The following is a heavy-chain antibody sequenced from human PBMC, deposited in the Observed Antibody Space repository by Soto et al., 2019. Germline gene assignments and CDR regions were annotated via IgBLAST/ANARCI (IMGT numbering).Heavy chain of an antibody. V-gene: IGHV2-5*02. CDR3: AHRLVMDYCDPFDY. CDR2: IYWDDDK. D-gene: IGHD4-17*01. Sequence: QITLKESGPTLVQPTQTLTLTCTLSGFSLSTIGVGVGWIRQPPGKALEWLALIYWDDDKRYSPPLQSRLTISKDTSKNQVVLTMTNMDPVDTATYYCAHRLVMDYCDPFDYWVEGTLVTVSS. J-gene: IGHJ4*02. CDR1: GFSLSTIGVG.